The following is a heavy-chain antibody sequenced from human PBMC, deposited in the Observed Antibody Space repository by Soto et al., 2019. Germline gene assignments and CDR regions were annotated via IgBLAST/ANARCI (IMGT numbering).Heavy chain of an antibody. D-gene: IGHD6-13*01. V-gene: IGHV3-23*01. J-gene: IGHJ4*02. CDR2: ISGSGGST. Sequence: PVGFLRLSCAASGFTFSSYAMSWVRQAPGKGLEWVSAISGSGGSTYYADSVKGRFTISRDNSKNTLYLQMNSLRAEDTAVYYCAKFRQQLVRVGYYFDYWGQGTLVTVSS. CDR1: GFTFSSYA. CDR3: AKFRQQLVRVGYYFDY.